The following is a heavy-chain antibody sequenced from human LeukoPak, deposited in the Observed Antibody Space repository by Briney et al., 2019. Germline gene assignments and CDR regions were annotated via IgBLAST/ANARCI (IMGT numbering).Heavy chain of an antibody. CDR1: GGSMSSYY. J-gene: IGHJ4*02. D-gene: IGHD5-18*01. Sequence: SETLSLTCTVSGGSMSSYYWSWIRQPAGKGLEWIGRIYSSGRTNYNPSLKSQVTMSLDTSKNQFSLKLSSVTAAGTAVYYCVGDVDTFFDYWGQGTLVTVSS. V-gene: IGHV4-4*07. CDR2: IYSSGRT. CDR3: VGDVDTFFDY.